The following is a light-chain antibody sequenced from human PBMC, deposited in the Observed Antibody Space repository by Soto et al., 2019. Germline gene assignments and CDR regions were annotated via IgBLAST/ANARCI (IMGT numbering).Light chain of an antibody. Sequence: DIVMNQSPLSLPVTPGAPASISCRSSQSLLHSNGYNYLDWYLQKPGQSPQLLIYLGSNRASGVPDRFSGSGSGTDFTLKISRVEAEDVGVYYCMQALQTTFTFGPGTKVDIK. CDR2: LGS. V-gene: IGKV2-28*01. CDR3: MQALQTTFT. CDR1: QSLLHSNGYNY. J-gene: IGKJ3*01.